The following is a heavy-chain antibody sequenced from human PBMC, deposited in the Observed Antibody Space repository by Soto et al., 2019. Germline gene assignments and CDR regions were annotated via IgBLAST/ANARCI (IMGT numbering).Heavy chain of an antibody. CDR2: THYSGST. Sequence: QVQLQESGPGLVKPSETLSLTCTVSGASISSHHWSWFRQPPGKGLEWIGYTHYSGSTNHNPSLKSRVTMSVDTSKNQFSLQLTSVTAADTAVYYCAKGGWSLDSWGQGTLVTVSS. D-gene: IGHD6-19*01. CDR1: GASISSHH. CDR3: AKGGWSLDS. J-gene: IGHJ4*02. V-gene: IGHV4-59*11.